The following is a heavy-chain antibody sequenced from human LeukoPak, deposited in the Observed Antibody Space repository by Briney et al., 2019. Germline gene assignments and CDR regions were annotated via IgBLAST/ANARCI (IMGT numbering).Heavy chain of an antibody. V-gene: IGHV4-59*01. CDR3: ARDSVYSSGWYSYWYFDL. CDR1: GGSISSYY. D-gene: IGHD6-19*01. CDR2: IYYSGST. J-gene: IGHJ2*01. Sequence: SETLSLTCTVSGGSISSYYWSWIRQPPGKGLEWLGYIYYSGSTNYNPSLKSRVTISVDTSKNQFSLKLSSVTAADTAVYYCARDSVYSSGWYSYWYFDLWGRGTLVTVSS.